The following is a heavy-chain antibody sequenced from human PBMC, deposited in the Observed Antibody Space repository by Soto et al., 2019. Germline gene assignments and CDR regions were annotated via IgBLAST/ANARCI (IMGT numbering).Heavy chain of an antibody. V-gene: IGHV4-34*01. D-gene: IGHD5-18*01. CDR1: GGSFSGYY. Sequence: SSETLSLTCAVYGGSFSGYYWSWIRQPPGKGLEWIGEINHSGSTNYNPSLKSRVTISVDTSKNQFSLKLSSVTAADTAVYYCARGLTDVDTAKCIDYWGQGTLVTVSS. CDR2: INHSGST. CDR3: ARGLTDVDTAKCIDY. J-gene: IGHJ4*02.